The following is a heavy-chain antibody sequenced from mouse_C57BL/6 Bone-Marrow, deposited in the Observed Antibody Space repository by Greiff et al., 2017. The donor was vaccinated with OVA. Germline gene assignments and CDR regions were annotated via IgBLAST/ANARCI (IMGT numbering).Heavy chain of an antibody. CDR1: GYTFTSYG. V-gene: IGHV1-81*01. CDR3: ARWPLDYKDYYYAMDY. D-gene: IGHD2-12*01. CDR2: IYPRSGNT. J-gene: IGHJ4*01. Sequence: VQLQQSGAELARPGASVKLSCKASGYTFTSYGISWVKQRTGQGLEWIGEIYPRSGNTYYNEKFKGKATLTADKSSSTAYMELRSLTSEDSAVYFCARWPLDYKDYYYAMDYWGQGTSVTVSS.